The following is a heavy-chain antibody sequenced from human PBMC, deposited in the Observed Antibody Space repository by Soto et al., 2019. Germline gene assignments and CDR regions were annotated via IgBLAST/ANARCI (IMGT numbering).Heavy chain of an antibody. CDR2: IYHSGST. CDR3: ARVPGP. Sequence: HLQLQESGSGLVKPSQTRSLTCAVSGGSISSGGYSWGWIRQPPGKGLEWIGYIYHSGSTHYNPSLKRGVTISVDRSKNQFSLKLSSVTAADTAVYYCARVPGPWGQGTLVTVSS. V-gene: IGHV4-30-2*01. J-gene: IGHJ5*02. D-gene: IGHD7-27*01. CDR1: GGSISSGGYS.